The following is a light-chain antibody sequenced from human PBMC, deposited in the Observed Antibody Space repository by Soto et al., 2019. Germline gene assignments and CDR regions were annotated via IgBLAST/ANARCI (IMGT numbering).Light chain of an antibody. CDR1: QSISSW. Sequence: DIQMTQSPSTLSASVGDRVTITCRASQSISSWLAWYQQKPGKAPNLLIYDASSLESGVPSRFSGSGSGTEFTLTISSLQPEDFATYFCQQSYSTLPSTFGGGTKVDIK. J-gene: IGKJ4*01. V-gene: IGKV1-5*01. CDR2: DAS. CDR3: QQSYSTLPST.